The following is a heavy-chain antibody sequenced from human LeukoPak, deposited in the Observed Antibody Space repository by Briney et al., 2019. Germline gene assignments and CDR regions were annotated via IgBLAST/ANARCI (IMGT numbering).Heavy chain of an antibody. CDR1: GGSISSSSYY. J-gene: IGHJ6*03. CDR2: IYYSGST. D-gene: IGHD3-3*01. Sequence: SETLSLTCTVSGGSISSSSYYWGWIRQPPGKGLEWIGSIYYSGSTYYNPSLKSRVTISVDTSKNQFSLKLSSVTAADTAVYYCARGKTYYDFWSPAIREDYYYMDVWGKGTTVTISS. CDR3: ARGKTYYDFWSPAIREDYYYMDV. V-gene: IGHV4-39*07.